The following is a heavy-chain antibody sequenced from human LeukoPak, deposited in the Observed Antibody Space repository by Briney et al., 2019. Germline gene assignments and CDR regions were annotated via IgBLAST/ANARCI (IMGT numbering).Heavy chain of an antibody. D-gene: IGHD5-18*01. CDR3: ARVERYTYGRYYYYGMDV. J-gene: IGHJ6*02. CDR1: GGSISPYY. V-gene: IGHV4-59*01. CDR2: ISYSGST. Sequence: KPSETLSLTCTVSGGSISPYYWTWIRQPPGKGLEWIGYISYSGSTNYNPSLKSRVTISVDTSKNQFSLKLTSVTAADTAVYYCARVERYTYGRYYYYGMDVWGQGTTVTVSS.